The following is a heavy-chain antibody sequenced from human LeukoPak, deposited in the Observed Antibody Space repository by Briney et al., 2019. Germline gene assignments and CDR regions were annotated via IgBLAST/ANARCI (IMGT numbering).Heavy chain of an antibody. J-gene: IGHJ4*02. D-gene: IGHD3-16*01. CDR1: GGSISSHY. CDR3: ARGGEAFDY. Sequence: PSETLSLTCTVSGGSISSHYWSWIRQPPGKGLEWIGNIYYSGSTNYNPSLKSRVTISVDTSKNQFSLKLSSVTAADTAVYYCARGGEAFDYWGQGTLVTVSS. V-gene: IGHV4-59*11. CDR2: IYYSGST.